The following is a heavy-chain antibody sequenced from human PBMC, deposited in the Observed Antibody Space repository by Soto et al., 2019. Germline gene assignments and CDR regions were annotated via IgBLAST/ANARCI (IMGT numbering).Heavy chain of an antibody. V-gene: IGHV3-30-3*01. CDR1: GFTFTKFA. D-gene: IGHD3-9*01. Sequence: QVDLVESGGGVVQPGKSLRLSCTASGFTFTKFAIHWVRRAPGKGLEWVALISYDGSEKYYADSVKGRFSISRDNSRNTLYLQMNSLRGEDTAVYYCARDRDEILTGYHDYWGQGTEVTVST. CDR3: ARDRDEILTGYHDY. J-gene: IGHJ4*02. CDR2: ISYDGSEK.